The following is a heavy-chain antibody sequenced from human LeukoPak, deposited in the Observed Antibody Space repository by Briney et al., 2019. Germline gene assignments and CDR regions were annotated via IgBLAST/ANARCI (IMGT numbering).Heavy chain of an antibody. Sequence: VASVTVSFKASGYTFTNYYMHWVRQAPGQGLEWMGVINPSGGSTSYAQNFQGRVTMTRDMSTSTVYMELSSLRADDTAVYYCARGGVGATTYVWFDPWGQGTLVTVSS. CDR2: INPSGGST. J-gene: IGHJ5*02. V-gene: IGHV1-46*01. CDR3: ARGGVGATTYVWFDP. D-gene: IGHD1-26*01. CDR1: GYTFTNYY.